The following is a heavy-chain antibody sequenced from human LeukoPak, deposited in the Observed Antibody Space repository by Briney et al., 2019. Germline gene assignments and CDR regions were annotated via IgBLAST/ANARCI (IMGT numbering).Heavy chain of an antibody. V-gene: IGHV3-33*06. CDR3: AKDLGSSSWNPSFDY. CDR2: IWYDGSNK. Sequence: GGSLRLSCAASGFTFSSYGMHWVRQAPGKGLEWVAVIWYDGSNKYYADSVKGRFTISRDNSKNTLYLQMNSLRAEDTAVYYCAKDLGSSSWNPSFDYWGQGTLVTVSS. CDR1: GFTFSSYG. D-gene: IGHD6-13*01. J-gene: IGHJ4*02.